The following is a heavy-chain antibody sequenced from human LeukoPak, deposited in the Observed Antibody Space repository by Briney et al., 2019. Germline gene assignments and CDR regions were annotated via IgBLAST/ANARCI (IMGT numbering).Heavy chain of an antibody. V-gene: IGHV3-33*01. CDR2: VWFDGSKE. CDR1: GFSFCTYG. CDR3: ARDRGDYYYLDY. J-gene: IGHJ4*02. D-gene: IGHD3-3*01. Sequence: PGGSLRLSCAASGFSFCTYGMHWVRQAPGKGLEWVAIVWFDGSKEYYADSVKDRFTISRDNSKNTLYLQMSSLRAEDTAVYYCARDRGDYYYLDYWGQGTLVTVSS.